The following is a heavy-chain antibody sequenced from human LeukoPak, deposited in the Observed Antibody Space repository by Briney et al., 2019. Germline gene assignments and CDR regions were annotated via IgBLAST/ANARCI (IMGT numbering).Heavy chain of an antibody. CDR2: IIPLFGTA. V-gene: IGHV1-69*13. CDR1: GGTFSSYA. Sequence: SVKVSCTASGGTFSSYAISCVRQAPGQGLEWMGGIIPLFGTANYAQKFQGRVTITADESTSTAYMELSSLRSEDTAVYYCARDGYSYGNVDYWGQGTLVTVSS. J-gene: IGHJ4*02. D-gene: IGHD5-18*01. CDR3: ARDGYSYGNVDY.